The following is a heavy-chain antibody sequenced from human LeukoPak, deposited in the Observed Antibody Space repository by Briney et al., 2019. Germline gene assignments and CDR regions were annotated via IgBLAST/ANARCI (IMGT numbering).Heavy chain of an antibody. CDR2: IYYSGST. D-gene: IGHD3-22*01. Sequence: SETLSLTCTVSGGFISSSSYCWGWIRQPPGKGLEWIGSIYYSGSTYYSPSLKSRVTISVDTSKNQFSLKLRSVTAADTAVYYCAREGIDYYDTSGYHYYYYMDVWGKGTTVTISS. J-gene: IGHJ6*03. CDR3: AREGIDYYDTSGYHYYYYMDV. V-gene: IGHV4-39*07. CDR1: GGFISSSSYC.